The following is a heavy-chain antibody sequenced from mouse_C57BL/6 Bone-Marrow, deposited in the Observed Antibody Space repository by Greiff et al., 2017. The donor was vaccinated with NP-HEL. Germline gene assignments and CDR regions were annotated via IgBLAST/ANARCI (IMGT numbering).Heavy chain of an antibody. CDR2: FHPYNDDT. J-gene: IGHJ2*01. Sequence: VQLQESGAELVKPGASVKMSCKASGYTFTTYPIEWVKQNHGKSLEWIGNFHPYNDDTEYNEKFKNKATLTVEKSSSTVYLELSRLTSDDSSVYYCARGCNYCYSFHYWGQGTTLTVSS. CDR3: ARGCNYCYSFHY. CDR1: GYTFTTYP. V-gene: IGHV1-47*01. D-gene: IGHD2-1*01.